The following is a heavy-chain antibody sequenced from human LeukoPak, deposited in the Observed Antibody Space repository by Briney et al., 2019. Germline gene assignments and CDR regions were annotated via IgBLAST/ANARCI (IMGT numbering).Heavy chain of an antibody. Sequence: GGSLRLSCAASGFTFSNAWMSWVRQAPGKGLEWVGPIKSKTDGGTTDYAAPVKGRFTISRDDSKNTLYLQMNSLKTEDTAVYYCTTDVYYYDSSGYYYWLHYYYYYGMDVWGQGTTVTVSS. V-gene: IGHV3-15*01. D-gene: IGHD3-22*01. J-gene: IGHJ6*02. CDR1: GFTFSNAW. CDR2: IKSKTDGGTT. CDR3: TTDVYYYDSSGYYYWLHYYYYYGMDV.